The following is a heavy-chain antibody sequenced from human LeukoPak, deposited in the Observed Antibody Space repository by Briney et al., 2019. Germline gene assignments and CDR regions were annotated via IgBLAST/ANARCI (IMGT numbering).Heavy chain of an antibody. CDR2: IYYSGST. Sequence: SETLSLTCTVSGGSISSSSYYWGCIRQPPGKGLEWIASIYYSGSTYYNPSLKSRLTISVDTSKNQFSLKLSSVTAADTAVYYCARAIITYQLLDAFDIWGQGTMVTVSS. CDR1: GGSISSSSYY. V-gene: IGHV4-39*01. CDR3: ARAIITYQLLDAFDI. J-gene: IGHJ3*02. D-gene: IGHD2-2*01.